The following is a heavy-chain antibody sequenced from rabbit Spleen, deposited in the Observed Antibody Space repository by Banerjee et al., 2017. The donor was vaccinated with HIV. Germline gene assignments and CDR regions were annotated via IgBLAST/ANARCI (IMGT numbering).Heavy chain of an antibody. Sequence: QQQLVESGGGLVKPGASLTLTCTASGFTITNNYWICWVRQAPGKGLELIACIIGGSSGSTYYASWANGRFTISKTSSTVDLKMTSLTAADTATYFCARGANDVLFSLWGPGTLVTVS. CDR3: ARGANDVLFSL. D-gene: IGHD3-3*01. J-gene: IGHJ4*01. CDR2: IIGGSSGST. CDR1: GFTITNNYW. V-gene: IGHV1S45*01.